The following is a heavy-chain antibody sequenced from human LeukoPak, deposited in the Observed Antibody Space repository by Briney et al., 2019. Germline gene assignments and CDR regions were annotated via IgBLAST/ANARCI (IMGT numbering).Heavy chain of an antibody. D-gene: IGHD1-26*01. CDR1: GFTFNIYG. J-gene: IGHJ6*03. CDR3: AKDGDTMSGTYYYDMDV. Sequence: GGSLRLSCAASGFTFNIYGMNWVRQAPGKGLEWVSGIRGSGVETFYADSVKGRFTISRDNSKNTLYLQMNSLRGEDTAVYYCAKDGDTMSGTYYYDMDVWGKGTTVTIS. CDR2: IRGSGVET. V-gene: IGHV3-23*01.